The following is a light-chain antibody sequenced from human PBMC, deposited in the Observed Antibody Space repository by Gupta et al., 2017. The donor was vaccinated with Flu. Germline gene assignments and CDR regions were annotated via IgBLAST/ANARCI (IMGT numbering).Light chain of an antibody. CDR2: DAS. CDR1: QSVSSY. V-gene: IGKV3-11*01. J-gene: IGKJ3*01. Sequence: ELVLTHSPSTLSLSPGERATLPCRASQSVSSYLAWYQQKPGQAPRLLIYDASNRATGIPARCSGRGSGTDCTLTISSLEPEDCAVYYCQQRSNGPFTCGPGTKVDIK. CDR3: QQRSNGPFT.